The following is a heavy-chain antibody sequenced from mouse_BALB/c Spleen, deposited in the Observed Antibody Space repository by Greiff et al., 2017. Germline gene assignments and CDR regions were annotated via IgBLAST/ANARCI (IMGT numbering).Heavy chain of an antibody. J-gene: IGHJ4*01. D-gene: IGHD2-14*01. CDR3: ARDRYEDAMDY. CDR2: ISYDGSN. CDR1: GYSITSGYY. V-gene: IGHV3-6*02. Sequence: EVKLQESGPGLVKPSQSLSLTCSVTGYSITSGYYWNWIRQFPGNKLEWMGYISYDGSNNYNPSLKNRISITRDTSKNQFFLKLNSVTTEDTATYYCARDRYEDAMDYWGQGTSVTVSS.